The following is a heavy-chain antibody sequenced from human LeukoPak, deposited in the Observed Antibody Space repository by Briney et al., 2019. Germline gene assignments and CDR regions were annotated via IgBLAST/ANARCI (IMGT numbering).Heavy chain of an antibody. CDR3: ARVGGH. Sequence: GGSLRLSCAASGLTVSRNYMSWVRQAPGKGLESVSVIYSGGSSYYAESVRGRFTISRDNSKNTLYLQMNSLRVEDTAVYYCARVGGHWGQGTLVTVSS. V-gene: IGHV3-53*01. J-gene: IGHJ4*02. D-gene: IGHD3-10*01. CDR2: IYSGGSS. CDR1: GLTVSRNY.